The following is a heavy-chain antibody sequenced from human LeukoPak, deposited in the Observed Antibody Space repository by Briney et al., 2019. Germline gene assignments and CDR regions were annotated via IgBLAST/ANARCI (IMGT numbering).Heavy chain of an antibody. Sequence: GGSLRLSCAASGFTFSSYWMHWVRQAPGQGLVWVSRIDGDGSSTNYADSVKGRFTISRDNAKNTLYLQMNSLRAEDTAVYYCAKYQRQWLPKGGFDYWGQGTLVTVSS. V-gene: IGHV3-74*01. CDR1: GFTFSSYW. CDR2: IDGDGSST. CDR3: AKYQRQWLPKGGFDY. D-gene: IGHD6-19*01. J-gene: IGHJ4*02.